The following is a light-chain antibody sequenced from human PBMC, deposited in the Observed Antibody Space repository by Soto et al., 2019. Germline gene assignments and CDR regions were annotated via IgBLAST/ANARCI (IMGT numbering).Light chain of an antibody. CDR1: QTVSSS. Sequence: EIGLTQSPATLSLSPGEIATLSCWASQTVSSSLAWYQQNPGRAHRFLINGAFKRATGFPARFSGSGYGTDFPLNTRRLEPEDFAVYYCRQYGSSRTFGQGTKVDIK. CDR2: GAF. V-gene: IGKV3-20*01. J-gene: IGKJ1*01. CDR3: RQYGSSRT.